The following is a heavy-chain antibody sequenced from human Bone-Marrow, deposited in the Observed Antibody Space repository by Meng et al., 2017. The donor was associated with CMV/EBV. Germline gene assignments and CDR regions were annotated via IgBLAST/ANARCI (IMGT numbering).Heavy chain of an antibody. CDR3: AKDPSFYYYDSSGYLYY. CDR2: IRYDGSNK. V-gene: IGHV3-30*02. Sequence: GESLKISCAASGFTFSSYGMHWVRQAPGKGLEWVAFIRYDGSNKYYADSVKGRFTISRDNSKNTLYLQMNSLRAEDTAVYYCAKDPSFYYYDSSGYLYYWGQGTLVTVSS. J-gene: IGHJ4*02. D-gene: IGHD3-22*01. CDR1: GFTFSSYG.